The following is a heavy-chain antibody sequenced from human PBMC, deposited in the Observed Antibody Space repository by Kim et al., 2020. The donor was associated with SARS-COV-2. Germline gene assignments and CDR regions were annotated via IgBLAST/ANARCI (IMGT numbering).Heavy chain of an antibody. CDR1: GGSISSYY. J-gene: IGHJ5*02. CDR3: ARDLKRSSSWSPGWFDP. Sequence: SETLSLTCTVSGGSISSYYWSWIRQPPGKGLEWIGYIYYSGSTNYNPSLKSRVTISVDTSKNQFSLKLSSVTAADTAVYYCARDLKRSSSWSPGWFDPWGQGTLVTVSS. CDR2: IYYSGST. V-gene: IGHV4-59*01. D-gene: IGHD6-13*01.